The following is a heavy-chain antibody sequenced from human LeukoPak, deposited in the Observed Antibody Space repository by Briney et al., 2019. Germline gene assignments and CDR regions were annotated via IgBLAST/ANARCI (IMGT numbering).Heavy chain of an antibody. J-gene: IGHJ4*02. Sequence: PGGSLRLSCTVSGFTVSSNSMSWVRQAPGKGLEWVSAISGSGGSTYYADSVKGRFTISRDNSKNTLYLQMNSLRAEDTAVYYCAKDRSVTTHLLDYWGQGTLVTVSS. V-gene: IGHV3-23*01. CDR3: AKDRSVTTHLLDY. CDR1: GFTVSSNS. CDR2: ISGSGGST. D-gene: IGHD4-17*01.